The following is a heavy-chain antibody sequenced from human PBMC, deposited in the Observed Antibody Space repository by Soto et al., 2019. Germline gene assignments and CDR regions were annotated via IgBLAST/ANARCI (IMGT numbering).Heavy chain of an antibody. D-gene: IGHD2-2*01. J-gene: IGHJ6*01. V-gene: IGHV1-69*08. CDR2: LMPFFDIA. Sequence: QVQLVQSGAEVKKPGSSVKVSCKASGGTFSRHSITWVRQDPGHGLEWMGRLMPFFDIASYAQKFQGRVTITADKSTSTAYRELSSLRSEDAGVYYCAREDKERESAIVPAAMDGMDVRRQGATGTVSS. CDR1: GGTFSRHS. CDR3: AREDKERESAIVPAAMDGMDV.